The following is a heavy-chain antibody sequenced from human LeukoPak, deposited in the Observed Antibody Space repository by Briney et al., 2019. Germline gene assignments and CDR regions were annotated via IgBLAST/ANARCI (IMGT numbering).Heavy chain of an antibody. CDR1: GFTFSSYG. CDR3: AKDLPYYCTSGSCHPDY. V-gene: IGHV3-30*02. Sequence: GGSLRLSCAASGFTFSSYGMHWVRQAPGKGLEWVAFIRYDGSDKYYADSVKGRFTISRDNSKNTLYLQMNSLRAEDTAVYYCAKDLPYYCTSGSCHPDYWGQGTLVTVSS. J-gene: IGHJ4*02. D-gene: IGHD2-15*01. CDR2: IRYDGSDK.